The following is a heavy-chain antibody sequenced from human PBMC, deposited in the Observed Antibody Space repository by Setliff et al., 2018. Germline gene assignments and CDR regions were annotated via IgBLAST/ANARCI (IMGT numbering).Heavy chain of an antibody. Sequence: ASVKVSCKASGYTFTSFGISWVRQAPGQGLEWMGWISPYKSDTNYAQKFQGRVSMTTDTSTRTAYMELRSLRSDDTAVYYCARAPLMVVVPPDAHRFDPWGQGTLVTSPQ. CDR2: ISPYKSDT. CDR3: ARAPLMVVVPPDAHRFDP. D-gene: IGHD2-2*01. CDR1: GYTFTSFG. V-gene: IGHV1-18*01. J-gene: IGHJ5*02.